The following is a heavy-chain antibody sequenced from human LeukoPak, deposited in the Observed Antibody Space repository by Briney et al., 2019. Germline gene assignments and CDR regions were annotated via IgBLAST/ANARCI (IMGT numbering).Heavy chain of an antibody. D-gene: IGHD3-10*01. J-gene: IGHJ4*02. CDR2: IYPDSGT. V-gene: IGHV5-51*01. CDR1: GYSFTNNW. Sequence: GESLKISCKGSGYSFTNNWIGWVRQMPGKGLEWMGFIYPDSGTKYRPSFQGQVTMSVDKSISTAYLQWRSLEASDTAMYYCVRGDGVLIDYWGQGTLVTVSS. CDR3: VRGDGVLIDY.